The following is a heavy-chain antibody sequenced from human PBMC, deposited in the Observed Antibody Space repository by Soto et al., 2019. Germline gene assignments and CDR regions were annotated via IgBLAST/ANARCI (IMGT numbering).Heavy chain of an antibody. CDR1: GGTYSSYA. J-gene: IGHJ6*02. D-gene: IGHD1-26*01. Sequence: SVKACCKASGGTYSSYAITWVRQEHEQGLEWMEGIIPIFGTANYAQKFQGRVTITADESTSTAYMELSSLRSEDTAVYYCARGEQLYSGRDYYYYGMDVWGQGTTVTVSS. V-gene: IGHV1-69*13. CDR2: IIPIFGTA. CDR3: ARGEQLYSGRDYYYYGMDV.